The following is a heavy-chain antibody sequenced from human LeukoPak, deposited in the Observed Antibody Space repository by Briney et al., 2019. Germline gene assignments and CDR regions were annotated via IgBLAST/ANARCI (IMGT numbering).Heavy chain of an antibody. CDR3: ARASHDYGDYSHFDY. V-gene: IGHV4-59*12. J-gene: IGHJ4*02. CDR2: IYRSGST. D-gene: IGHD4-17*01. Sequence: SETLSLTCTVSGGSISSYYWSWIRQPPGKGLEWIGEIYRSGSTNYNPSLQSRVTISVDKSKNQFSLKLSSVTAADTAVYYCARASHDYGDYSHFDYWGQGTLVTVSS. CDR1: GGSISSYY.